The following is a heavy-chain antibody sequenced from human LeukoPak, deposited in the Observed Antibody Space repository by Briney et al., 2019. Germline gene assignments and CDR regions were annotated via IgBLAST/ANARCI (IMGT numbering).Heavy chain of an antibody. D-gene: IGHD2-15*01. CDR1: GGSISGYY. J-gene: IGHJ4*02. V-gene: IGHV4-34*01. Sequence: SETLSLTCTVSGGSISGYYWSWIRQSPGKGLEWIGEINHRGSTNYNPSLKRRVTISLDTSKNQFSLKLSSVTAADTAVYYCARLGVVYDYWGQGTLVTVSS. CDR3: ARLGVVYDY. CDR2: INHRGST.